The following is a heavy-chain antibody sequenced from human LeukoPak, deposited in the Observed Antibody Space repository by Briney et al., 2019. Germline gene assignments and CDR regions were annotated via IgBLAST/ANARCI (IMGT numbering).Heavy chain of an antibody. CDR2: INHSGSI. J-gene: IGHJ4*02. V-gene: IGHV4-34*01. Sequence: SETLSLTCAVYGGSFSGYYWNWIRQPPGKGLEWIGQINHSGSINYSPSLKSRVTISVATSKNQFSLKLSSVTAADTAFYFCARGPSLDYWGQGTLVTVSS. CDR1: GGSFSGYY. CDR3: ARGPSLDY.